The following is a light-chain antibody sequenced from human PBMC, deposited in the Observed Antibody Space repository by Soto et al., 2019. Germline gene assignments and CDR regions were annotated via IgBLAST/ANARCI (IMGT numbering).Light chain of an antibody. V-gene: IGKV3-11*01. CDR2: DVS. J-gene: IGKJ5*01. CDR3: QQRKNWQVT. CDR1: QSVTSY. Sequence: EIVLTRSPATLSLSPGERATLSCRASQSVTSYLAWYQQKPGQAPRLLIYDVSNRASGIPARFSGSGSETDFTLTISSLEPEDFAVYYCQQRKNWQVTFGQGTRLEIK.